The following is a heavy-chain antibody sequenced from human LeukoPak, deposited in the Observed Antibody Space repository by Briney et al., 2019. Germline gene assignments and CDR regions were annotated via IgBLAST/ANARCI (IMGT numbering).Heavy chain of an antibody. Sequence: ASVKVSCKASGYTFTSYDINWVRQATGQGLEWMGWMNPNSGGTNYAQKFQGRVTMTRDTSISTAYMELSRLRSDDTAVYYCARGEIWLLAGSHAHYWGQGTLVTVSS. CDR3: ARGEIWLLAGSHAHY. V-gene: IGHV1-2*02. J-gene: IGHJ4*02. CDR2: MNPNSGGT. D-gene: IGHD3-9*01. CDR1: GYTFTSYD.